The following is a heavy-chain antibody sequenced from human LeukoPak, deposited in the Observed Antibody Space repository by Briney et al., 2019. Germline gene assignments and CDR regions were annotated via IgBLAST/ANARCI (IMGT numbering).Heavy chain of an antibody. Sequence: GGSLRLSCAASGFTFSSYGMNWVRQAPGKGLEWVANITYDGSTKYYADSVKGRFTISRDNAKNTLYLQMNSLRAEDTAVYYCAKDIRSNYYECSGYDAFDIWGQGTMVTVSS. V-gene: IGHV3-30*18. CDR1: GFTFSSYG. CDR3: AKDIRSNYYECSGYDAFDI. D-gene: IGHD3-22*01. J-gene: IGHJ3*02. CDR2: ITYDGSTK.